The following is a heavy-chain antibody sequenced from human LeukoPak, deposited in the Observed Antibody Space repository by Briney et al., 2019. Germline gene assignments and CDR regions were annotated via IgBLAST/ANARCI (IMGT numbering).Heavy chain of an antibody. J-gene: IGHJ4*02. CDR1: GFTFGSYA. V-gene: IGHV3-30*03. CDR3: ARKASLVRGENYLDY. CDR2: ISSDANNK. Sequence: GGSLRLSCAASGFTFGSYAINWVRQAPDKGLEWVGVISSDANNKYYAESVKGRFTISRDNSKSTLYLQMNSLRTEDTAVYFCARKASLVRGENYLDYWGQGTLVTVSS. D-gene: IGHD3-10*01.